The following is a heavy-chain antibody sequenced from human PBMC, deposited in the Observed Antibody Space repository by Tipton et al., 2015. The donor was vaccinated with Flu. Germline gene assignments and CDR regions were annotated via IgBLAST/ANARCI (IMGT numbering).Heavy chain of an antibody. J-gene: IGHJ4*02. CDR1: GGSISSGGYS. CDR2: IYHSGNT. D-gene: IGHD3-10*01. CDR3: ARGSGSGTYVLFDY. V-gene: IGHV4-30-2*01. Sequence: LRLSCAVSGGSISSGGYSWSWIRQPPGKGLEWIGYIYHSGNTYYNPSLKSRVTMSVDRSKNQFSLKLTSVTAADTAVYYCARGSGSGTYVLFDYWGQGMLVTVSS.